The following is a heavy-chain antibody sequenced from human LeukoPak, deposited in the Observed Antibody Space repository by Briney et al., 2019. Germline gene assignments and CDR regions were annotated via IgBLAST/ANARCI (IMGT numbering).Heavy chain of an antibody. CDR3: ARELGSTPGYFDY. CDR2: IYYSGST. J-gene: IGHJ4*02. D-gene: IGHD3-10*01. CDR1: GGSISSYY. V-gene: IGHV4-59*01. Sequence: SETLSLTCTVSGGSISSYYWSWLRQPPGKGLEWIGYIYYSGSTNYNPSLKSRVTISVDTSKNQFSLKLSSVTAADTAVYYCARELGSTPGYFDYWGQGTLVTVSS.